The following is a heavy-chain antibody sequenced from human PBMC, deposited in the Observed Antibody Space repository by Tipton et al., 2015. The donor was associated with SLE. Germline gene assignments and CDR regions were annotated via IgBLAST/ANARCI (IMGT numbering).Heavy chain of an antibody. CDR1: GYTFKDHD. V-gene: IGHV1-69*01. J-gene: IGHJ6*02. CDR3: AAGSGSYFFNGMDV. CDR2: IIPIFGTA. D-gene: IGHD3-10*01. Sequence: QVQLVPSGAEVRTPGASVKVSCKASGYTFKDHDINWVRQATGQGLEWMGGIIPIFGTANYAQKFQGRVTITADESTSTAYMELSSLRSEDTAVYYCAAGSGSYFFNGMDVWGQGTTVTVSS.